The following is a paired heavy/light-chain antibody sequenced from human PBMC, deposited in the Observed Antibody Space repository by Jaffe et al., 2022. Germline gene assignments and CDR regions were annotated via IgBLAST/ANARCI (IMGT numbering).Heavy chain of an antibody. CDR3: ARGPYSGYFDS. J-gene: IGHJ4*02. CDR2: IGTIGTTT. D-gene: IGHD1-26*01. CDR1: GFTFSDYY. Sequence: QVELVESGGGLVKPGGSLRLSCAASGFTFSDYYMSWIRQAPGKGLEWISYIGTIGTTTYADSVKGRFTISRDNAKNSLYLQMTSLRVEDTAVYYCARGPYSGYFDSWGQGTLVTVSS. V-gene: IGHV3-11*01.
Light chain of an antibody. CDR1: SSDVGGNNY. V-gene: IGLV2-14*03. CDR2: DVT. CDR3: SSYTSTSTLV. J-gene: IGLJ2*01. Sequence: QSALTQPASVSGSPGQSITISCTGTSSDVGGNNYVSWYQQHPGKAPKLMIFDVTNRPSGVSNRFSGSKSGNAASLTISGLQAEDEADYYCSSYTSTSTLVFGGGTKLTVL.